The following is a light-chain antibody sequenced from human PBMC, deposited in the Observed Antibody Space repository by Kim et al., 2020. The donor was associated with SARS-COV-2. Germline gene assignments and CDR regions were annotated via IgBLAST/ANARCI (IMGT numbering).Light chain of an antibody. V-gene: IGLV1-44*01. CDR1: SSNIGINV. CDR3: ATWDDSLTGFV. CDR2: DSN. J-gene: IGLJ1*01. Sequence: QLVLTQPPSASGTPGQRVTISCSGSSSNIGINVVNWYQQLPGTAPKLLIYDSNQRPSGVPDRFSGSKSGTSASLAISGLQSEDEADYFCATWDDSLTGFVLGTGTKVTVL.